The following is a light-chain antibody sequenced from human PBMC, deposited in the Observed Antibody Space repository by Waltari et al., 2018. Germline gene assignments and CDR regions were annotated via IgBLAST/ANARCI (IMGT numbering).Light chain of an antibody. V-gene: IGKV1-33*01. CDR3: QQYDNRPPLT. CDR1: QDISNY. Sequence: DIQMTQSPSSLSASVGDRVTITCQASQDISNYLNWYQQKPGKAAKLLIYDASNLETGVPSRFSGSGSGTDYTFTISSLQPEDIATYYCQQYDNRPPLTFGGGTKVEIK. CDR2: DAS. J-gene: IGKJ4*01.